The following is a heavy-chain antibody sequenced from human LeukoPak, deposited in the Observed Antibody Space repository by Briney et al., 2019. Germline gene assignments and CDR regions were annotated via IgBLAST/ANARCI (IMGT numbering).Heavy chain of an antibody. Sequence: GGSLRLSCAASGFTFSSYGMHWVRQAPGKGLEWVAFIRYDGSNKYYADSVKGRFTISRDNSKNTLYLQMNSLRAEDTAVYYCAKENEVVPAATWFDPWGQGTLVTVSS. J-gene: IGHJ5*02. V-gene: IGHV3-30*02. CDR3: AKENEVVPAATWFDP. D-gene: IGHD2-2*01. CDR1: GFTFSSYG. CDR2: IRYDGSNK.